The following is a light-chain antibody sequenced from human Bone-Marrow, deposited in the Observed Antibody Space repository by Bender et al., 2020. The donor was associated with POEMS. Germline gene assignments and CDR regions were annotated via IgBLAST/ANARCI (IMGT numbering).Light chain of an antibody. V-gene: IGLV3-1*01. Sequence: SYQLTQPPSVSVSPGQTATITCSGDQLGNKHVCWYQQKSGQSPVLVIYRHDKRPSGIPERFSGSTSRNTATLTISGTQAMDEADYYCQAWDSNTVVFGGGTKLTVL. CDR2: RHD. CDR1: QLGNKH. CDR3: QAWDSNTVV. J-gene: IGLJ2*01.